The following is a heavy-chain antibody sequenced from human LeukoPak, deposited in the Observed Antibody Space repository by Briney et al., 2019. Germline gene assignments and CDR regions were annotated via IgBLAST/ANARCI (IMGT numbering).Heavy chain of an antibody. CDR1: GGSISSYY. Sequence: SETLSLTCTVSGGSISSYYWSWIRQPPGKGLEWIGYIYYSGSTIYNPSLKSRVTISVDTSKNQFSLKLSSVTAADTAVYYCARDLPYYGSGDAFDIWGQGTMVTVSS. J-gene: IGHJ3*02. D-gene: IGHD3-10*01. V-gene: IGHV4-59*01. CDR3: ARDLPYYGSGDAFDI. CDR2: IYYSGST.